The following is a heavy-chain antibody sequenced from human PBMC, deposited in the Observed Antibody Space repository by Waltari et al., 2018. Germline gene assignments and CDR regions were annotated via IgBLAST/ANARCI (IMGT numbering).Heavy chain of an antibody. J-gene: IGHJ6*02. CDR3: AGGYSSGWYGVGYYYGMDV. V-gene: IGHV4-59*08. Sequence: QVQMQESGPGLVKPSETLSLTCTVSGGSISSYYWSWLRQPPGTGLEWIGYIYYSGRTNYNPSLKSRVTISVDTSKNQFSLKLSSVTAADTSIYYCAGGYSSGWYGVGYYYGMDVWGQGTTVTVSS. CDR2: IYYSGRT. CDR1: GGSISSYY. D-gene: IGHD6-19*01.